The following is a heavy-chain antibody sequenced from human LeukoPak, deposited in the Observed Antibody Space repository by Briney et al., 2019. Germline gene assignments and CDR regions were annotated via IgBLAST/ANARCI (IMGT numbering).Heavy chain of an antibody. CDR3: AIYGDSRVDY. D-gene: IGHD4-17*01. CDR1: GGSYSGCY. Sequence: PSETMTSTSAVYGGSYSGCYSSWIRQPPGKGLEWIGEINHSGSTNYNPSLKSRVTISVDTSKNQFSLKLSSVTAADTAVYYCAIYGDSRVDYWGQ. V-gene: IGHV4-34*01. J-gene: IGHJ4*02. CDR2: INHSGST.